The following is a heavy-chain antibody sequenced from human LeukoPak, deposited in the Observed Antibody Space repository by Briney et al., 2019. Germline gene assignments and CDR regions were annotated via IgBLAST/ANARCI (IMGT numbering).Heavy chain of an antibody. CDR1: GYTFTSYA. V-gene: IGHV7-4-1*02. D-gene: IGHD3-10*01. CDR3: ARDRVLLWFGEFEDYYMGV. CDR2: INTNTGNP. J-gene: IGHJ6*03. Sequence: ASVKVSCKASGYTFTSYAMNWVRQAPGQGLEWMGWINTNTGNPTYAQGFTGRFVFSLDTSVSTAYLQISSLKAEDTAVYYCARDRVLLWFGEFEDYYMGVWGKGTTVTVSS.